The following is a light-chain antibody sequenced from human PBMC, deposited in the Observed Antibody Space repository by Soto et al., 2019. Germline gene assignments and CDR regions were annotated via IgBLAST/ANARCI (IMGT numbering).Light chain of an antibody. CDR2: DVS. V-gene: IGLV2-11*01. J-gene: IGLJ1*01. Sequence: QSVLTQPRSVSGSPGQSVTISCTGTSSDVGGYNYVSWFQQHPGNTPKVMIYDVSKRPSGVPDRFSGSKSGNTASLTISWLQAEDEADYYCCSYAGSPYVFGTGTKVTVL. CDR3: CSYAGSPYV. CDR1: SSDVGGYNY.